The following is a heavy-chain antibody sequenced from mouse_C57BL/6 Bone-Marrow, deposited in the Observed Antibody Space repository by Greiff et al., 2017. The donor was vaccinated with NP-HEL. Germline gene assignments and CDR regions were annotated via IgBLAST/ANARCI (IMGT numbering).Heavy chain of an antibody. CDR1: GYTFTSYG. V-gene: IGHV1-81*01. J-gene: IGHJ3*01. D-gene: IGHD2-1*01. CDR2: IYPRSGNT. CDR3: AREDMRNYPWFAY. Sequence: HVKQSGAELARPGASVKLSCKASGYTFTSYGISWVKQRTGQGLEWIGEIYPRSGNTYYNEKFKGKATLTADKSSSTAYMELRSLTSEDSAVYFCAREDMRNYPWFAYWGQGTLVTVSA.